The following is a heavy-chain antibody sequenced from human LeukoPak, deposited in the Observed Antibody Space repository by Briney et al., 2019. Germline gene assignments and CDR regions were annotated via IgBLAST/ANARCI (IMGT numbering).Heavy chain of an antibody. CDR1: GDSVSSNSAA. D-gene: IGHD2-15*01. V-gene: IGHV6-1*01. Sequence: SQTLSLTCAISGDSVSSNSAAWNWIRQSPSRGLEWLGRTYYRSKWYNDYAVSVKSRITINPDTSKNQFSLQLNSVTPEDTAVYYCVRSLYCSGGSCYRFDYWGQGTLVTVSS. CDR2: TYYRSKWYN. CDR3: VRSLYCSGGSCYRFDY. J-gene: IGHJ4*02.